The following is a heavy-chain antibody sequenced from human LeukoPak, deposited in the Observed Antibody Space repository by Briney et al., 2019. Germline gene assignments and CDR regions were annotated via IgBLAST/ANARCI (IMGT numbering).Heavy chain of an antibody. D-gene: IGHD6-19*01. CDR1: GFTFSSYW. J-gene: IGHJ4*02. CDR2: IKQDGSEK. CDR3: ARGYGGWYYYFDY. Sequence: PGGSLRLSCAASGFTFSSYWMSWVRQAPGKGLEWVANIKQDGSEKYYVDSMKGRFTISRDNAKNSLYLQMNSLRAEDTAVYYCARGYGGWYYYFDYWGQGTLVTVSS. V-gene: IGHV3-7*01.